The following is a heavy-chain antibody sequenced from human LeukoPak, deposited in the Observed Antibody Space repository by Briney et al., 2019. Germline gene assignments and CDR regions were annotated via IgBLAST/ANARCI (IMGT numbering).Heavy chain of an antibody. CDR1: GYTFTSYY. V-gene: IGHV1-46*01. D-gene: IGHD5-18*01. CDR3: AKDTASSWWYDL. CDR2: INPSGGST. J-gene: IGHJ2*01. Sequence: ASVKVSCKASGYTFTSYYMHWVRQAPGQGLEWMGIINPSGGSTSYAQKFQGRVTMTRDMSTSTVYMELSSLRAEDTAVYYCAKDTASSWWYDLWGRGTLVTVSS.